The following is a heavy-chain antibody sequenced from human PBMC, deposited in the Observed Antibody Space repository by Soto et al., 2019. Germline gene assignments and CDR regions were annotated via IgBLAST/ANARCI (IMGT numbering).Heavy chain of an antibody. CDR1: GYTFTSYG. Sequence: ASVKVSCKASGYTFTSYGISWVRQAPGQGLEWMGWISAYNGNTNYAQKLQGRVTMTTDTSTSTAYVELRSLRSDDTAVYYCARPRVGAHRDAFDIWGQGTMVTVSS. J-gene: IGHJ3*02. V-gene: IGHV1-18*01. CDR2: ISAYNGNT. D-gene: IGHD1-26*01. CDR3: ARPRVGAHRDAFDI.